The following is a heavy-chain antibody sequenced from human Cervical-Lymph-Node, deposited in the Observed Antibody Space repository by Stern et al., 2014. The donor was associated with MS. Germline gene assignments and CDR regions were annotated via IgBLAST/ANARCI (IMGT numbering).Heavy chain of an antibody. CDR1: GYSFTSYG. CDR3: ARGGTTSAANYYYYGLDV. D-gene: IGHD3-16*01. J-gene: IGHJ6*02. Sequence: QLVQSGPEVKKPGASVKVSCKASGYSFTSYGISWLRQAPGQGLEWMGWISAYNGNTYYTQNLQDRVTMTTDTSTNTAYMELRSLGSDDTAAYFCARGGTTSAANYYYYGLDVWGQGTTVTVSS. CDR2: ISAYNGNT. V-gene: IGHV1-18*01.